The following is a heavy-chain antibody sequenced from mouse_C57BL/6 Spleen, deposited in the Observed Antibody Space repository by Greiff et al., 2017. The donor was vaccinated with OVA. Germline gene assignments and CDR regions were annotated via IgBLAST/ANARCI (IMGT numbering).Heavy chain of an antibody. D-gene: IGHD1-1*01. J-gene: IGHJ2*01. V-gene: IGHV1-64*01. CDR3: ARGGSSSYYFDY. Sequence: QVQLQQSGAELVKPGASVKLSCKASGYTFTSYWMHWVKQRPGQGLEWIGMIHPNSGSTNYNEKFKSKATLTVDKSSSTAYMQLSSLTSEDSAVYYCARGGSSSYYFDYWGQGTTLTVSS. CDR1: GYTFTSYW. CDR2: IHPNSGST.